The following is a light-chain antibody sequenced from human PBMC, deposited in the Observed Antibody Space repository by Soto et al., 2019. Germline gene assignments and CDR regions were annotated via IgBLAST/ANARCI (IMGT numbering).Light chain of an antibody. J-gene: IGKJ1*01. V-gene: IGKV3-11*01. CDR1: QSVSNH. Sequence: EVVLTQSPATLSLSPGERATLSCRASQSVSNHLAWYQQKRGQAPRLVIYDASIRATGIPARLSGSGAGTDFTLTIDSLEPEDFGVYYCQERSSWATGRTFGQATKVEIK. CDR2: DAS. CDR3: QERSSWATGRT.